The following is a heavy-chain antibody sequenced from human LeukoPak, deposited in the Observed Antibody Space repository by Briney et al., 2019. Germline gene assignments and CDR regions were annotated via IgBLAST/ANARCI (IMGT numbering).Heavy chain of an antibody. J-gene: IGHJ4*02. D-gene: IGHD1-26*01. CDR3: ARDLPTSDY. Sequence: GGSLRLSCAASGFSLSAYGVHWVRQAPGKGLEWVSVIYSGGSTYYADSVKGRFTISRDNAKNSVYLQMNSLRVEDTAVYYCARDLPTSDYWGQGTLVTVSS. V-gene: IGHV3-NL1*01. CDR2: IYSGGST. CDR1: GFSLSAYG.